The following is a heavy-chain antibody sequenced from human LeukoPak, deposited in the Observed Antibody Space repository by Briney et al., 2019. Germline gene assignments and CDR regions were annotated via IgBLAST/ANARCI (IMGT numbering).Heavy chain of an antibody. V-gene: IGHV3-48*03. CDR1: GFSFTTYE. D-gene: IGHD5-24*01. CDR3: ARDLDGYNTFDY. J-gene: IGHJ4*02. Sequence: PGGSLILSCAASGFSFTTYEMNWVRQAPGKGLEWVSYISRSGNTKYYSDSVKGRFTISRDNVKDSLYLQMNSLRAEDTAVYYCARDLDGYNTFDYWGQGTLVTVSS. CDR2: ISRSGNTK.